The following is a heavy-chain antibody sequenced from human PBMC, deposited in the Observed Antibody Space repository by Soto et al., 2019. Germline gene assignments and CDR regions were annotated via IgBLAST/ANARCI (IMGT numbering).Heavy chain of an antibody. CDR2: ISGSSDYI. CDR1: KFTISSYS. J-gene: IGHJ4*02. D-gene: IGHD3-22*01. V-gene: IGHV3-21*01. CDR3: ARGRYYYDSSGFMDFDY. Sequence: LRLSSAASKFTISSYSVNWVRQAPGKGLEWVSSISGSSDYIFYADSVKGRFTISRDNAKNSLYLQMNSLRAEDTAVYYCARGRYYYDSSGFMDFDYWGQGTIV.